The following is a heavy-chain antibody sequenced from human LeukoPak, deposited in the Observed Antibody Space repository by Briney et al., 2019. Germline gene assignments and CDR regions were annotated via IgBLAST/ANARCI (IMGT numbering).Heavy chain of an antibody. V-gene: IGHV3-74*01. Sequence: GGSLRLSCAASGFTFSSHWMHWVRHAPGKGLVWVSHINGDGSTTSYADSVKGRFTISRDNAKNTVYLQMNSLRAEDTAVYYCARDGSLPDYWGQGTLVTVSS. CDR3: ARDGSLPDY. CDR1: GFTFSSHW. J-gene: IGHJ4*02. CDR2: INGDGSTT.